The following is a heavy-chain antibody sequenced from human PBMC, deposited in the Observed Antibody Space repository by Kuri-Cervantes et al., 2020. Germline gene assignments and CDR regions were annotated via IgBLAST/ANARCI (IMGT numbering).Heavy chain of an antibody. V-gene: IGHV3-30*18. D-gene: IGHD6-6*01. J-gene: IGHJ6*02. Sequence: GGSLRLSCAASGFTFSSYGMHWVRQAPGKGLEWVSVISYDGSNKYYADSVKGRFTISRDNSKNTLYLQMNSLRAEDTAVYYCAKPKYSSSSGLGYSCYGMDVWGQGTTVTVSS. CDR1: GFTFSSYG. CDR2: ISYDGSNK. CDR3: AKPKYSSSSGLGYSCYGMDV.